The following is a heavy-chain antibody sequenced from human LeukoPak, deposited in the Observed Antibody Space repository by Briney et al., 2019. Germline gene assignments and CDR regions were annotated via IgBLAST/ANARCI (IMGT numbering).Heavy chain of an antibody. D-gene: IGHD6-25*01. V-gene: IGHV3-23*01. CDR3: AKDRPGGGFDI. J-gene: IGHJ3*02. CDR1: GFTFSSYA. Sequence: GGSLRPSCAASGFTFSSYAMTWVRQAPGKGLEWVSVISGDNDKTVYADSAKGRFTISRDNSKNALYLQMNSLRAEDTAVYYCAKDRPGGGFDIWGQGTMVTVSS. CDR2: ISGDNDKT.